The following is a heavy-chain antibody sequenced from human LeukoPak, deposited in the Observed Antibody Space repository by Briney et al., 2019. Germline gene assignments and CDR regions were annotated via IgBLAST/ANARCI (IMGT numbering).Heavy chain of an antibody. D-gene: IGHD1-26*01. J-gene: IGHJ4*02. V-gene: IGHV3-23*01. CDR1: GFTFSNYV. Sequence: GGSLRLSCAASGFTFSNYVMSWVRQAPGKGLEWVSAISGSGHTTYYADSVKGRFTISRDNSKNTLYLQMNSLRAEDTALYYCAKDPALVGATHPYYFDYWGQGTLVTVSS. CDR3: AKDPALVGATHPYYFDY. CDR2: ISGSGHTT.